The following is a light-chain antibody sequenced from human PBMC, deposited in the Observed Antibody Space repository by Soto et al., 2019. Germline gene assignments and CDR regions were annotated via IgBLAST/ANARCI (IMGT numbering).Light chain of an antibody. Sequence: ENVLTQSPATLSLSPGERATLSCRASQSVGSFLAWYQQKPGQAPRLLISDASGRATGIPARFSGRGSGTDFTLTISSLEPEDFAVYYCQQRSNWPPTFGPGTKVDIK. V-gene: IGKV3-11*01. CDR3: QQRSNWPPT. J-gene: IGKJ3*01. CDR2: DAS. CDR1: QSVGSF.